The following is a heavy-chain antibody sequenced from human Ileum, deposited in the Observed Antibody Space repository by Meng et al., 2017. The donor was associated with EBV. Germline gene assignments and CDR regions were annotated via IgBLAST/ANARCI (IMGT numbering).Heavy chain of an antibody. D-gene: IGHD2-8*01. CDR1: GDSISNEHW. V-gene: IGHV4-4*02. J-gene: IGHJ4*02. Sequence: QVQLQGSRPGLVGPSGTLSLTCSVSGDSISNEHWWSWVRPSPGKGLEWIGEIHHTRGPNYNPSLKSRVIISVDKSNNHFSLRLSAVTAADTAVYYCASNGAFSLDHWGQGTLVTVSS. CDR2: IHHTRGP. CDR3: ASNGAFSLDH.